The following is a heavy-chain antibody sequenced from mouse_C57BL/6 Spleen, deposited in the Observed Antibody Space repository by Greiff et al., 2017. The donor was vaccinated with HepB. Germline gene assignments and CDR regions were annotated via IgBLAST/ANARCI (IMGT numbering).Heavy chain of an antibody. V-gene: IGHV2-2*01. Sequence: VQLQQSGPGLVQPSQSLSITCTVSGFSLTSYGVHWVRQSPGKGLEWLGVIWSGGSTDYNAAFISRLSISKDNSKSQVFFKMNSLQADDTAIYYCARGANWVFYAMDYWGQGTSVTVSS. J-gene: IGHJ4*01. CDR2: IWSGGST. CDR1: GFSLTSYG. D-gene: IGHD4-1*01. CDR3: ARGANWVFYAMDY.